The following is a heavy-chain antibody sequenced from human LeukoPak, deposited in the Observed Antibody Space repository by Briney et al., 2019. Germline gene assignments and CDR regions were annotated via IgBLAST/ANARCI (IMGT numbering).Heavy chain of an antibody. CDR3: AKDSGFYTAMESPYFDY. J-gene: IGHJ4*02. CDR2: ISGSGGST. Sequence: GGSLRLSCAASGFTFSSYAMSWVRQAPGKGLEGVSAISGSGGSTYYAHSVKRLFTISRDNSNNTLYLQMNSLIAYDTAVYYCAKDSGFYTAMESPYFDYWGQGTLVTVSS. CDR1: GFTFSSYA. V-gene: IGHV3-23*01. D-gene: IGHD5-18*01.